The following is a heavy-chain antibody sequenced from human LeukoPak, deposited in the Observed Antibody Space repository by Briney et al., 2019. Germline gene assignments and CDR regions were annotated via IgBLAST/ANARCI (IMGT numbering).Heavy chain of an antibody. Sequence: GGSLRLSCAASGFTFSSYAMSWVRQAPGKGLEWVSAISGSGGSTYYADSVKGRFTISRDNSKNTLYLQMNSLRAEDTAVYYCAKSDDYDSSAYYMYYFDYWGQGTLVTVSS. D-gene: IGHD3-22*01. V-gene: IGHV3-23*01. J-gene: IGHJ4*02. CDR2: ISGSGGST. CDR3: AKSDDYDSSAYYMYYFDY. CDR1: GFTFSSYA.